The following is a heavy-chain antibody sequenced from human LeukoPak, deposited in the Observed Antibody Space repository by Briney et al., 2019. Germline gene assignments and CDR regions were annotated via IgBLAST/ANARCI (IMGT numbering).Heavy chain of an antibody. CDR3: AKAGSQWLVNYWFDP. V-gene: IGHV3-33*06. CDR2: TWYDGSNK. CDR1: GFTFSSYG. J-gene: IGHJ5*02. D-gene: IGHD6-19*01. Sequence: PGRSLRLSCAASGFTFSSYGMHWVRQAPGKGLEWVAVTWYDGSNKYYADSVKGRFTISRDNSKNTLYLQMNSLRAEDTAVYYCAKAGSQWLVNYWFDPWGQGTLVTVSS.